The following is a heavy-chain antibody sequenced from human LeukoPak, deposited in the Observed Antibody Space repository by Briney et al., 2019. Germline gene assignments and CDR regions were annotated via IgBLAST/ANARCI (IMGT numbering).Heavy chain of an antibody. CDR3: ARLSHPSGSDWFFDY. V-gene: IGHV4-59*08. J-gene: IGHJ4*02. CDR1: GDSISNYY. Sequence: SETLSLTCTVSGDSISNYYWSWIRQSPGKGLDWIGYIYFSGTTNYNPSLKSRVTMSVDTSKNQFSLKLTSMTAADTAVYFCARLSHPSGSDWFFDYWGQGSLVTVSS. CDR2: IYFSGTT. D-gene: IGHD6-19*01.